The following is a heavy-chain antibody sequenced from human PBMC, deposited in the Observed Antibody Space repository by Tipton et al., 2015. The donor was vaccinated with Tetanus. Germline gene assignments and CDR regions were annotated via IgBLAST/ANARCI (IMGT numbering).Heavy chain of an antibody. J-gene: IGHJ5*02. CDR1: GGTLTSGTYY. V-gene: IGHV4-39*01. CDR3: ATQTDNWFDP. Sequence: LRLCCTVSGGTLTSGTYYWGWIRQPPGKGLEWIGNIYYSGTTYYNASLESRVTISIHPSKNQFSMKLTSVTAADTAVYYCATQTDNWFDPWGQGTLVTVSS. CDR2: IYYSGTT.